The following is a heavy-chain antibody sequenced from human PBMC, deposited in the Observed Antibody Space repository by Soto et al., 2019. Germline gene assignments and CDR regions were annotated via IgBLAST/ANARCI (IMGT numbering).Heavy chain of an antibody. CDR2: INWNGGST. CDR3: ARESPDCSGGSCFWAFDI. V-gene: IGHV3-20*04. J-gene: IGHJ3*02. Sequence: EVQLVESGGGVVRPGGSLRLSCAASGFTFDDYGMSWVRQAPGKGLEWVSGINWNGGSTGYADSVKGRFTISRDNDKNSLYLQMNSLRAEDTALYYCARESPDCSGGSCFWAFDIWGQGTMVTVSS. CDR1: GFTFDDYG. D-gene: IGHD2-15*01.